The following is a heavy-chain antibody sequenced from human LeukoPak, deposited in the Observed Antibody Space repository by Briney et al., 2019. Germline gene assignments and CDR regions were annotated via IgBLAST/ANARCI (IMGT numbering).Heavy chain of an antibody. V-gene: IGHV4-59*01. D-gene: IGHD3-10*01. CDR3: ARLDNYYGSGSYISVFDY. J-gene: IGHJ4*02. CDR1: GGSISSYY. CDR2: IYYSGST. Sequence: PSETLSLTCTVSGGSISSYYWSWIRQPPGKGLEWIGYIYYSGSTNYNPSLKSRVTISVDTSKNQFSLKLSSVTAADTAVYYCARLDNYYGSGSYISVFDYWGQGTLVTVSS.